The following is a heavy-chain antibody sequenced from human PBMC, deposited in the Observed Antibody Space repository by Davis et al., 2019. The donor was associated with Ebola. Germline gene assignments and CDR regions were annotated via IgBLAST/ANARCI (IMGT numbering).Heavy chain of an antibody. Sequence: GESLKISCAASGFTFSSYGMHWVRQAPGKGLEWVAVIWYDGSNKYYADSVKGRFTISRDNSKNTLYLQMNSLRAEDTAVYYCARGHGVQGVITPFFDYWGQGTLVTVSS. J-gene: IGHJ4*02. CDR3: ARGHGVQGVITPFFDY. CDR1: GFTFSSYG. D-gene: IGHD3-10*01. CDR2: IWYDGSNK. V-gene: IGHV3-33*01.